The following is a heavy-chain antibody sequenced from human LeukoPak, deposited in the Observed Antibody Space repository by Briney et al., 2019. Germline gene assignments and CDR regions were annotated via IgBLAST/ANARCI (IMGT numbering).Heavy chain of an antibody. Sequence: PGGPLRLSCAASGFTFSAYYMSWIRQAPGKGLEWGSYISSSGTTRYYADSVQGRFTISRDNAKNSLYLQMNSLRDEDTAVYYCARGSINMVRGIRYDYYMDVWGKGITVIIS. V-gene: IGHV3-11*01. D-gene: IGHD3-10*01. CDR3: ARGSINMVRGIRYDYYMDV. CDR2: ISSSGTTR. CDR1: GFTFSAYY. J-gene: IGHJ6*03.